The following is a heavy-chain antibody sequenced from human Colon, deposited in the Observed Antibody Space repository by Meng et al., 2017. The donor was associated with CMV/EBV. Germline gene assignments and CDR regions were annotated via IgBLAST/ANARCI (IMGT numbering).Heavy chain of an antibody. CDR3: ARASGSYWHAIIDF. J-gene: IGHJ4*02. D-gene: IGHD3-10*01. Sequence: SGGSIGSGDCSWGWIRQPPGEGLEWIGHIYHRGNTHYNASLKTRVTISVDRSKNHVYLKLTSVTAADTAVYYCARASGSYWHAIIDFWGRGTLVTVSS. CDR2: IYHRGNT. V-gene: IGHV4-30-2*01. CDR1: GGSIGSGDCS.